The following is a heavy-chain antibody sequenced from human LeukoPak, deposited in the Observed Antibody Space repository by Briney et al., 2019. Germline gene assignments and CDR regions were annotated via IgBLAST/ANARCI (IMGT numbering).Heavy chain of an antibody. Sequence: ASVKVSCKASGYTFTSYAMHWVRQAPGQRLEWMGWINAGNGNTKYSQEFQGRVTITRDTSASTAYMELSSLRSEDTAVYYCARNMGYSCGPPDAFDIWGQGTMVTVSS. CDR2: INAGNGNT. D-gene: IGHD5-18*01. J-gene: IGHJ3*02. CDR1: GYTFTSYA. CDR3: ARNMGYSCGPPDAFDI. V-gene: IGHV1-3*01.